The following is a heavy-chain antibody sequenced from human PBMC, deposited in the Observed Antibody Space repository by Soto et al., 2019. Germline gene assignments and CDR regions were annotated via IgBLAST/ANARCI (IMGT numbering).Heavy chain of an antibody. CDR2: ISGSGGST. V-gene: IGHV3-23*01. D-gene: IGHD6-19*01. CDR1: GFTFSRYA. Sequence: PGGSLRLSCAASGFTFSRYAMSGVRQAPGKGLEWVSAISGSGGSTYYADSVKGRFTISRDNSKNTLYLQMNSLRAEDTAVYYCAKDPPYSSGWSISTYYGMDVWGQGTTVTVSS. J-gene: IGHJ6*02. CDR3: AKDPPYSSGWSISTYYGMDV.